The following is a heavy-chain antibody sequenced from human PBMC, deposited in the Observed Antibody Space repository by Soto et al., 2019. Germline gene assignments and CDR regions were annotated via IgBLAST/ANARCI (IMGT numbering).Heavy chain of an antibody. CDR2: INPSGGST. J-gene: IGHJ4*02. CDR3: ARAHLRWYSNYERTISYFDY. CDR1: GYTFTRYA. D-gene: IGHD4-4*01. V-gene: IGHV1-46*01. Sequence: ASVKVSCKASGYTFTRYAMYWVRQAPGQRLEWMGIINPSGGSTSYAQKFQGRVTMTRDTSTSTVYMELSSLRSEDTAVYYCARAHLRWYSNYERTISYFDYWGQGTLVTVS.